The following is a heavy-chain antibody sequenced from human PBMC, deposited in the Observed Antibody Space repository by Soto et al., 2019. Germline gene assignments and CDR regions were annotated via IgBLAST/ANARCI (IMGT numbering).Heavy chain of an antibody. CDR3: AHYVSTSPAGWFDP. V-gene: IGHV2-5*02. CDR2: IYWDDDK. CDR1: GLSLSTSGEA. J-gene: IGHJ5*02. Sequence: QITLKESGPTLVKPTQTLTLTCTFSGLSLSTSGEAVGWIRQPPGKALEWLALIYWDDDKRYNPTLKTRLTITKDTSKYQLVLTLTNMDPVDTATYYCAHYVSTSPAGWFDPWGQGILVTVSS. D-gene: IGHD3-10*02.